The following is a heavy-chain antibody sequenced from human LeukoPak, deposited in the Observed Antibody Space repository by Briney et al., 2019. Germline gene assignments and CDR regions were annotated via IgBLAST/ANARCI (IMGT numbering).Heavy chain of an antibody. CDR2: ISYDGSNK. V-gene: IGHV3-30-3*01. CDR3: ARAMATAWYFDY. J-gene: IGHJ4*02. D-gene: IGHD5-24*01. Sequence: PGRSLRLSCAASGFTFSSYAMHWVRQAPGKGLEWVAVISYDGSNKYYADSVKGRFTISRDQSKNTLYLQMNSLRLEDTAVYYCARAMATAWYFDYWGQGTLVTVSS. CDR1: GFTFSSYA.